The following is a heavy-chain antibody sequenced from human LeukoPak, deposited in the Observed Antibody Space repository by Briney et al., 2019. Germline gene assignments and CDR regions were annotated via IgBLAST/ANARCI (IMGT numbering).Heavy chain of an antibody. Sequence: SETLSLTCTVSGGSISSSSYYWGWIRQPPGKGLEWIGSIYYSGSTYYNPSLKSRVTISVDTSKNQFSLKLSSVTAADTAEYYCARDTFWSGYFDYWGQGTLVTVSS. CDR1: GGSISSSSYY. CDR2: IYYSGST. J-gene: IGHJ4*02. D-gene: IGHD3-3*01. CDR3: ARDTFWSGYFDY. V-gene: IGHV4-39*07.